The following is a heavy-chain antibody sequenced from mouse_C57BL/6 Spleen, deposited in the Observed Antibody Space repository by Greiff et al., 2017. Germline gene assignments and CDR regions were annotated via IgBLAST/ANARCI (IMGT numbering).Heavy chain of an antibody. Sequence: EVKVEESGGGLVQPGGSMKLSCVASGFTFSNYWMNWVRQSPEKGLEWVAQIRLKSDNYATHYAESVKGRFTISRDDSKSSVYLQMNNLRAEDTGIYYCTVRLGHGGDYWGQGTTLTVSS. CDR3: TVRLGHGGDY. V-gene: IGHV6-3*01. CDR1: GFTFSNYW. CDR2: IRLKSDNYAT. D-gene: IGHD4-1*01. J-gene: IGHJ2*01.